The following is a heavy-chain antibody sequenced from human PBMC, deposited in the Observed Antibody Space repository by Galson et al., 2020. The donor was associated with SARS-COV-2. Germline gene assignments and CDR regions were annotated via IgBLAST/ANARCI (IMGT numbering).Heavy chain of an antibody. J-gene: IGHJ4*02. Sequence: GQSLKISCAAPGFPSSTPSISWARQAPGKGPDWLSYIGGSSDVIKHADSVKGRFTISRDNAKNLLYLQMNSLRDEDADVYYCAGWYIRVWGQGTLVTVSS. CDR2: IGGSSDVI. CDR3: AGWYIRV. V-gene: IGHV3-48*02. CDR1: GFPSSTPS. D-gene: IGHD6-19*01.